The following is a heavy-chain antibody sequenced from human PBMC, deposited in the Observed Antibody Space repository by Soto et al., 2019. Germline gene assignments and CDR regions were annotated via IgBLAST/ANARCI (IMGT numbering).Heavy chain of an antibody. D-gene: IGHD2-2*01. CDR1: GGSVNGYY. J-gene: IGHJ6*02. CDR2: INHTGGT. V-gene: IGHV4-34*01. CDR3: ARIEFRYCSSTSCTSRAGRYYYYYGMDV. Sequence: SETLSLTCAVYGGSVNGYYWNWIRQPPGKGLEWIGEINHTGGTHYNPSLKRRVTMSVDTSKNQLSLRLSSVTAADTAIYYCARIEFRYCSSTSCTSRAGRYYYYYGMDVWGQGTTVT.